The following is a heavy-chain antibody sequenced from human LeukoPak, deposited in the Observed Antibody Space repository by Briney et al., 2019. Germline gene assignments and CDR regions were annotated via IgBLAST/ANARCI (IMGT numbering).Heavy chain of an antibody. V-gene: IGHV1-69*08. CDR2: ITPIIGTT. Sequence: GASVKVSCKTSGGTLRSHIFSWVRQAPGQGLEWMGRITPIIGTTNYAQKFRGRVTITADTSTGTVYMEMSNLRSDDTAIYYCTRVNLRGSKYNWFDPWGQGTLVTVSS. CDR1: GGTLRSHI. J-gene: IGHJ5*02. CDR3: TRVNLRGSKYNWFDP. D-gene: IGHD4-11*01.